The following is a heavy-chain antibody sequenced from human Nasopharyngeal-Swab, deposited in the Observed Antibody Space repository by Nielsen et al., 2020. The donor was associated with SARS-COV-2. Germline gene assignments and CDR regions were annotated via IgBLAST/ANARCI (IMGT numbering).Heavy chain of an antibody. J-gene: IGHJ6*03. CDR2: INHSGSP. Sequence: SETLSLTCAVYGRSFSAYYWGWIRQLPGKGMEWIAEINHSGSPNYNPSLKSRVTLSVDTSMNQFSLELRSVTAADTAVYYCARGLSGIVPAPILGLGPYYYYYMDVWGKGTTVTVSS. CDR1: GRSFSAYY. CDR3: ARGLSGIVPAPILGLGPYYYYYMDV. V-gene: IGHV4-34*01. D-gene: IGHD2-2*01.